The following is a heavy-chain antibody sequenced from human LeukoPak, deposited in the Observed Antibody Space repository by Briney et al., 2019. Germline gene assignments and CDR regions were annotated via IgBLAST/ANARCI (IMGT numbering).Heavy chain of an antibody. CDR2: IYYSGST. CDR3: ARDGLALGYCSGGSCDAFDI. J-gene: IGHJ3*02. V-gene: IGHV4-39*07. D-gene: IGHD2-15*01. Sequence: SETLSLTCTVSGGSISSSSYYWGWIRQPPGKGLEWIGSIYYSGSTYYNPSLKSRVTISVDTSKNQFSLKLSSVTAADTAVYYCARDGLALGYCSGGSCDAFDIWDQGTMVTVSS. CDR1: GGSISSSSYY.